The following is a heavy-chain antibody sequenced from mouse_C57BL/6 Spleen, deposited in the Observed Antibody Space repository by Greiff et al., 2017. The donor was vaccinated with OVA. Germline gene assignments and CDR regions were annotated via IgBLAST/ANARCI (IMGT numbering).Heavy chain of an antibody. J-gene: IGHJ1*03. CDR3: AREGYWYFDV. Sequence: EVQLQESGGGLVKPGGSLKLSCAASGFTFSDYGMHWVRQAPEKGLEWVAYISSGSSTIYYADTVKGRFTISRDNAKNTLFLQMTSLRSEDTAMYYCAREGYWYFDVWGTGTTVTVSS. CDR1: GFTFSDYG. CDR2: ISSGSSTI. V-gene: IGHV5-17*01.